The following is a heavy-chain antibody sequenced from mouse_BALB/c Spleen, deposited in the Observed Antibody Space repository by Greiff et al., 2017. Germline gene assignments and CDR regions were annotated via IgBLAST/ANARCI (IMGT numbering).Heavy chain of an antibody. J-gene: IGHJ4*01. CDR2: INPSTGYT. V-gene: IGHV1-7*01. D-gene: IGHD1-1*01. CDR3: ARFYYGRVLTMDY. CDR1: GYTFTSYW. Sequence: QVHVKQSGAELAKPGASVKMSCKASGYTFTSYWMHWVKQRPGQGLEWIGYINPSTGYTEYNQKFKDKATLTADKSSSTAYMQLSSLTSEDSAVYYCARFYYGRVLTMDYWGQGTSVTVSS.